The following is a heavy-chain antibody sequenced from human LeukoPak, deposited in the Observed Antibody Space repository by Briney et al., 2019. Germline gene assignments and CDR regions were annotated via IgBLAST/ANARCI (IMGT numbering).Heavy chain of an antibody. CDR2: IGIDSGNT. J-gene: IGHJ4*02. V-gene: IGHV3-48*01. CDR1: GFPFIEYI. Sequence: GGSLRLSCTASGFPFIEYIMNWARQAPGKGLEWISYIGIDSGNTKYADSVRGRFTISADKAKNSLYLQMNSLRVEDTAVYYCARDHNYAFDNWGQGTLVSVAS. D-gene: IGHD1-1*01. CDR3: ARDHNYAFDN.